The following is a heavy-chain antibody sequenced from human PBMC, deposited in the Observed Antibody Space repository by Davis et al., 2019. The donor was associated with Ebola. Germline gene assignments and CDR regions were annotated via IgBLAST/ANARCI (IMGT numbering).Heavy chain of an antibody. Sequence: PSETLSLTCTVSGGSISSGGYYWSRIRQHPGKGLEWIGYIYYSGSTYYNPSLKSRVTISVDTSKNQFPLKLSPVTAADTAVYYCARGGTLVNDFDYWGQGTLVTVSS. D-gene: IGHD3-9*01. V-gene: IGHV4-31*03. CDR1: GGSISSGGYY. CDR2: IYYSGST. J-gene: IGHJ4*02. CDR3: ARGGTLVNDFDY.